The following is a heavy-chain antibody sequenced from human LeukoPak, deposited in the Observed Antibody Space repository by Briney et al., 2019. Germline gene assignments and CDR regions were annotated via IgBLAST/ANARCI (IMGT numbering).Heavy chain of an antibody. Sequence: PSETLSLTCTVSGGSISSSSYYWGWIRQPPGKGLERLGSIYYSGSTYYNPSLKSRVTISVDTSKNQFSLKLSSVTAADTAVYYCARTYCSSTSCYDRQNWFDPWGQGTLVTVSS. V-gene: IGHV4-39*07. J-gene: IGHJ5*02. CDR2: IYYSGST. CDR1: GGSISSSSYY. CDR3: ARTYCSSTSCYDRQNWFDP. D-gene: IGHD2-2*01.